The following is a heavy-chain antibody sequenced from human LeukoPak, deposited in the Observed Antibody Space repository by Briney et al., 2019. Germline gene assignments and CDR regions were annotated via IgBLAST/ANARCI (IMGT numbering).Heavy chain of an antibody. J-gene: IGHJ4*02. CDR2: ISGGGGST. Sequence: GGSLRLSCAASGFTFDDYGMSWVRQAPGKGLEWVSAISGGGGSTYYADSVKGRFTISRDSSKNTLYLQMNSLRAEDTAVYFCAKDGDSSGYYRYYFDYWGQGTLVTVSS. CDR3: AKDGDSSGYYRYYFDY. V-gene: IGHV3-23*01. D-gene: IGHD3-22*01. CDR1: GFTFDDYG.